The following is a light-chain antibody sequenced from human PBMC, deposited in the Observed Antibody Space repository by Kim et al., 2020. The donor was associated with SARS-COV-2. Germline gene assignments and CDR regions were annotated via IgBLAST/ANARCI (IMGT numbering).Light chain of an antibody. J-gene: IGKJ2*01. CDR3: QQSYSTPHT. Sequence: SASVGDRVTITCRASQSISNYLNWYQQKPGRAPKLLMFAANSLQSGVPSRFRGSGSGTDFTLTTSSLQPEDFATYYCQQSYSTPHTFGQGSKLEI. V-gene: IGKV1-39*01. CDR2: AAN. CDR1: QSISNY.